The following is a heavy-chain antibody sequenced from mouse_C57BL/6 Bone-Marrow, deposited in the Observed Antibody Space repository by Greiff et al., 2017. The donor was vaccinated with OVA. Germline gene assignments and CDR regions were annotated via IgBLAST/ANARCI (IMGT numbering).Heavy chain of an antibody. D-gene: IGHD1-1*01. CDR2: IDPENGDT. Sequence: EVQLQQSGAELVRPGASVTLSCTASGFNIQDDYMHWVKQRPEQGLEWIGWIDPENGDTEYASQFQGQATITADTSSNTAYLQLSSLTSEDTAVYYCTTRFYYYGSSLYYFDYWGQGTTLTVSS. V-gene: IGHV14-4*01. J-gene: IGHJ2*01. CDR1: GFNIQDDY. CDR3: TTRFYYYGSSLYYFDY.